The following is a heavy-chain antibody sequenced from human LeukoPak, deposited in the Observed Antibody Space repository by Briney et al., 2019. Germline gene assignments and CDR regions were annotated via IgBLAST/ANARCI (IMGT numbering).Heavy chain of an antibody. CDR1: GGSISSGSYY. Sequence: SQTLSLTCTVSGGSISSGSYYWSWIRQPAGKGLEWIGRIYTSGSTNYNPSLKSRVTISVDTPKNQFSLKLSSVTAADTAVYYCARDSYCGGDCYYSYWGQGTLVTVSS. V-gene: IGHV4-61*02. D-gene: IGHD2-21*01. J-gene: IGHJ4*02. CDR3: ARDSYCGGDCYYSY. CDR2: IYTSGST.